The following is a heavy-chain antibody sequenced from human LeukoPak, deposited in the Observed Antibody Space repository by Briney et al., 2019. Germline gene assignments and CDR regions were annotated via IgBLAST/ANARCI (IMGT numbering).Heavy chain of an antibody. Sequence: GGSLRLSCAASGFAFADYAIHWVRQGPGGGLEWVSLTSGDGGTTYYADSVKGRFTISRDNSKNSLFLQMNSLRTEDTALYYCAKDMVWGWYFDLWGRGTLVTVSS. V-gene: IGHV3-43*02. J-gene: IGHJ2*01. CDR2: TSGDGGTT. CDR1: GFAFADYA. D-gene: IGHD7-27*01. CDR3: AKDMVWGWYFDL.